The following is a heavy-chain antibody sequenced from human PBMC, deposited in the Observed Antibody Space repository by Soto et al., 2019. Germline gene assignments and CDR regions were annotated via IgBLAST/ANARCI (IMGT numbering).Heavy chain of an antibody. D-gene: IGHD5-12*01. V-gene: IGHV3-74*01. Sequence: HPGGSLRLSCVASGFTFKNYWMHWVRQAPGKGLVWVSRIDRDGRDASYADSVKGRFTMSRDNAKDTLYLQANNLGVDETAVYYCVRDYDNDVTIRWYFGMDLWGPGTTVTVSS. CDR2: IDRDGRDA. CDR3: VRDYDNDVTIRWYFGMDL. J-gene: IGHJ6*02. CDR1: GFTFKNYW.